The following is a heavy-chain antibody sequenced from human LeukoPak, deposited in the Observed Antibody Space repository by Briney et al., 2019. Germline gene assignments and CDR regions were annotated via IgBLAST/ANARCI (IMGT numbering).Heavy chain of an antibody. Sequence: GASVKVSCKASGGTFSSYAISWVRQAPGQGLEWMGGIIPIFGTANYAQKFQGRVTITADESTSTAYMELSSLRSEDTAVYYCARDRKEVLASSWYQGVGWFDPWGQGTLVTVSS. D-gene: IGHD6-13*01. V-gene: IGHV1-69*13. CDR1: GGTFSSYA. J-gene: IGHJ5*02. CDR2: IIPIFGTA. CDR3: ARDRKEVLASSWYQGVGWFDP.